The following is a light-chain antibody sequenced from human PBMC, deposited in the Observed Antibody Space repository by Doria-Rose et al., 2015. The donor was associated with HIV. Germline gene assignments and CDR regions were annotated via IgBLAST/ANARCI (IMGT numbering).Light chain of an antibody. CDR3: QQYGSLSAIT. J-gene: IGKJ5*01. V-gene: IGKV3-20*01. Sequence: EIVMTQSPGTLSLSPGGRATLSCRASQSFSSTYLAWYQQKPGQAPSLLIYDGSSRATGIPDRFSASGSGTDFTLTINRLEPEDFALYYCQQYGSLSAITFGQGTRLEIK. CDR1: QSFSSTY. CDR2: DGS.